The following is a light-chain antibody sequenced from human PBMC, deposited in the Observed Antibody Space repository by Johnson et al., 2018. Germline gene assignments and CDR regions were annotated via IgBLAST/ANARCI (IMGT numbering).Light chain of an antibody. V-gene: IGLV1-51*02. CDR2: ENN. CDR3: ETWDSSLSAGDV. J-gene: IGLJ1*01. CDR1: SSNIGNNY. Sequence: QSVLTQPPSVSAAPGQKVTISCSGSSSNIGNNYVSWYQQLPGTAPKLLIYENNKRPSGIPDRFSGSKSGTSATLGITGLQTGDEADYYCETWDSSLSAGDVFGTGTKGTFL.